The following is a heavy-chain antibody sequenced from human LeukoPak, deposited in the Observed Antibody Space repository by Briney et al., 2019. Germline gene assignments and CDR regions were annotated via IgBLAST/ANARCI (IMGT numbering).Heavy chain of an antibody. CDR1: ELTFSNYW. Sequence: GGSLRLSCAASELTFSNYWMHLVRQAPGKGLVWVSRIKGDGSSTTYADTVKGRFTISRDNAKKMLYLQMNSLRAEDTAVYYCARDPDSGGYSTFQLWGQGTLVTVSS. CDR3: ARDPDSGGYSTFQL. D-gene: IGHD3-22*01. V-gene: IGHV3-74*01. J-gene: IGHJ1*01. CDR2: IKGDGSST.